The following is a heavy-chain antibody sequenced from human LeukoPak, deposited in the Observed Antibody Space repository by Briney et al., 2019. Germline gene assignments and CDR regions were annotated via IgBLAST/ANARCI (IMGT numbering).Heavy chain of an antibody. J-gene: IGHJ4*02. CDR3: ARHTGYDFAFDY. CDR2: ISSSGRTI. D-gene: IGHD5-12*01. Sequence: GGSLRLSCAASGFTFSSYEMNWVRQAPGKGLEWVSYISSSGRTIHYAYSVKGRFSISRDNAKNSLYLQMNSLRAEDTAVYYCARHTGYDFAFDYWGQGTLVTVSS. CDR1: GFTFSSYE. V-gene: IGHV3-48*03.